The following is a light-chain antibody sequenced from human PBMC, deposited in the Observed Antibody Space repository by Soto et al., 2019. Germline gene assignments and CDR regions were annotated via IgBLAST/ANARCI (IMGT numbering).Light chain of an antibody. Sequence: EIVMTQSPATLSVSPGERATLSCRASQSVSSNLAWYQQKPGQAPRLLIYGASTRATGIPARFTGSGSGTEFTLTISSLQSEDFVVYYCHQYNNWPYTFGQGTALEIK. J-gene: IGKJ2*01. CDR3: HQYNNWPYT. CDR2: GAS. CDR1: QSVSSN. V-gene: IGKV3-15*01.